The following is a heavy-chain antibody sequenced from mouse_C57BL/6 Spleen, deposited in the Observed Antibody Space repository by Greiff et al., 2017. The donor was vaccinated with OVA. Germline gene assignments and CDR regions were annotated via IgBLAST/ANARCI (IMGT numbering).Heavy chain of an antibody. Sequence: DVKLVESGGGLVKPGGSLKLSCAASGFTFSSYTMSWVRQTPEKRLEWVATISGGGGNTYYPDSVKGRFTISRDNAKNTLYLQMSSLRSEDTALYYCARRGGYYVFDYWGQGTTLTVSS. CDR1: GFTFSSYT. CDR3: ARRGGYYVFDY. D-gene: IGHD2-3*01. V-gene: IGHV5-9*01. CDR2: ISGGGGNT. J-gene: IGHJ2*01.